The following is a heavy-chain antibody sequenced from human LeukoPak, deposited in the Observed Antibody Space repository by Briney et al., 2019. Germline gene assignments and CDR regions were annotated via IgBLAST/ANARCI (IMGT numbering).Heavy chain of an antibody. CDR2: IYYSGST. J-gene: IGHJ2*01. CDR3: AGGIVARRYFDL. D-gene: IGHD6-6*01. Sequence: SETLSLTCTVSGGSISSYYWSWIRQPPGKGLEWIGYIYYSGSTNYNPSLKSRVTISVDTSKNQFSLKLSSVTAADTAVYYCAGGIVARRYFDLWGRGTLVTVSS. CDR1: GGSISSYY. V-gene: IGHV4-59*01.